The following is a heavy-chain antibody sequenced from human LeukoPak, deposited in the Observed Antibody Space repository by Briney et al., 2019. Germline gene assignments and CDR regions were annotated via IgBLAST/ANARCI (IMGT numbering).Heavy chain of an antibody. CDR2: IWYDGSNK. CDR1: GFTFSSYG. D-gene: IGHD3-10*01. J-gene: IGHJ4*02. V-gene: IGHV3-33*01. CDR3: ARDHLGPYGSGTHLNY. Sequence: GGSLRLSCAASGFTFSSYGMHWVRQAPGKGLEWVAVIWYDGSNKYYADSVKGRFTISRDNSKNTLYLQMNSLRAEDTAVYYCARDHLGPYGSGTHLNYWGQGTLVTVSS.